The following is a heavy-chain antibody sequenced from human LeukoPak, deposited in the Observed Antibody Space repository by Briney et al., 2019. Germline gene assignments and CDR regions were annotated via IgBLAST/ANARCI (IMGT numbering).Heavy chain of an antibody. CDR1: GESVSSKNGA. Sequence: SQTLSLTCDISGESVSSKNGAWNWIRQSPSRGLEWLGRTYYRSKWYTDYAVSMNGRITISPDTSKNQFSLQLNSVTPDDTAVYYCARDVGTSGWHTFDYWGQGTLVTVPS. CDR2: TYYRSKWYT. D-gene: IGHD6-19*01. CDR3: ARDVGTSGWHTFDY. V-gene: IGHV6-1*01. J-gene: IGHJ4*02.